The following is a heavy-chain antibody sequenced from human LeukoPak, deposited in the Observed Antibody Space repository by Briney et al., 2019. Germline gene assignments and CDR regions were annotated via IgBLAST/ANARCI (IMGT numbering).Heavy chain of an antibody. Sequence: GGSLRLSCAASGFSFSNYAMHWVRQAPGPGLELVAVIWFDGTNKYYGDSVRGRFTISRDNSKNRLYLQMNSLRAEDTAVYYYAKARGSGWHDPWYLDYWGQGTLVTVSS. J-gene: IGHJ4*02. V-gene: IGHV3-33*06. CDR1: GFSFSNYA. CDR2: IWFDGTNK. CDR3: AKARGSGWHDPWYLDY. D-gene: IGHD6-19*01.